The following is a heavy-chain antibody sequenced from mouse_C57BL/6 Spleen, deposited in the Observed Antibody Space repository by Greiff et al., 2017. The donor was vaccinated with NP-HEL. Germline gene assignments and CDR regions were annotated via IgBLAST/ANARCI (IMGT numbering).Heavy chain of an antibody. CDR3: GRQDYYPFAY. CDR2: IYPGDGDT. V-gene: IGHV1-82*01. D-gene: IGHD1-1*01. J-gene: IGHJ3*01. CDR1: GYAFSSSW. Sequence: VQLQQSGPELVKPGASVKISCKASGYAFSSSWMNWVKQRPGKGLEWIGRIYPGDGDTNYNGKFKGKATLTADKSSSTAYMQLSSLTSEDSAVYFCGRQDYYPFAYWGQGTLVTVSA.